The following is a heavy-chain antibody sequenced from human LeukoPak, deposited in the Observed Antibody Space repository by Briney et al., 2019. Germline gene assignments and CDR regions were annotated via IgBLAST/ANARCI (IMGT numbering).Heavy chain of an antibody. J-gene: IGHJ4*02. D-gene: IGHD7-27*01. CDR1: GGSFSGYY. V-gene: IGHV4-34*01. CDR3: ANNWGSIDY. CDR2: INHSGST. Sequence: SETLSLTCAVYGGSFSGYYWSWIRQPPGKGLEWIGEINHSGSTNYNPSLKSRVTISADTSKNQFSLKLSSVTAADTAVYYCANNWGSIDYWGQGTLVTVSS.